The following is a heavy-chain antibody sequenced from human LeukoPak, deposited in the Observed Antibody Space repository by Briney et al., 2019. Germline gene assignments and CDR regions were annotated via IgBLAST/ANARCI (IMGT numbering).Heavy chain of an antibody. V-gene: IGHV1-69*05. CDR2: IIPIFGTA. CDR3: ARGVVRGVITPNYYMDV. CDR1: GGTFSSYA. D-gene: IGHD3-10*01. Sequence: ASVKVSCKASGGTFSSYAISWVRQAPGQGLEWTGGIIPIFGTANYAQKFQGRVTITTDESTSTAYMELSSLRSEDTAVYYCARGVVRGVITPNYYMDVWGKGTTVTVSS. J-gene: IGHJ6*03.